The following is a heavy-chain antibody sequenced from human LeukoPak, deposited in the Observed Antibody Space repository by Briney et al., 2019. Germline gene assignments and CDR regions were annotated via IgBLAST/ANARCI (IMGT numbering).Heavy chain of an antibody. Sequence: SVKVSCKASGGTFSSYAISWVRQAPGQGLEWMGGIIPIFGTANYAQKFQGRVTITADESTSTTYMELSSLRSEDTAVYYCARYYGDYGGGWFDPWGQGTLVTVSS. J-gene: IGHJ5*02. D-gene: IGHD4-17*01. CDR3: ARYYGDYGGGWFDP. V-gene: IGHV1-69*01. CDR2: IIPIFGTA. CDR1: GGTFSSYA.